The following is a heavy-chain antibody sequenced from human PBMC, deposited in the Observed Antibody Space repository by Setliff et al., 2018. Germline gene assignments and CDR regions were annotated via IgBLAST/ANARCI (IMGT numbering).Heavy chain of an antibody. D-gene: IGHD3-22*01. V-gene: IGHV1-69*05. J-gene: IGHJ6*03. CDR1: GYTFTSYG. CDR2: TIPMFGTT. CDR3: ARGPQKFYSDTSGYYYDALYYYYMDV. Sequence: GASVKVSCKASGYTFTSYGVHWVRQAPGQGLEWMGGTIPMFGTTNYAQKFQGRVTIITDESTSTAYMELSSLRSEDTAVYFCARGPQKFYSDTSGYYYDALYYYYMDVWGKGTTVTVSS.